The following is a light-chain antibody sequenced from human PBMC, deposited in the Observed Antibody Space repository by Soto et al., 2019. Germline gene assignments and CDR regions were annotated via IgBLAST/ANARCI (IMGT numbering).Light chain of an antibody. CDR3: ASWDDSLSGVL. CDR1: SSNIGSNY. CDR2: RND. Sequence: QSALTQPPSASGTPGQRVTSSCSGSSSNIGSNYVYWYQQFPGTAPKLLIYRNDQRPSGVPDRFSGSKSGTSASLAISGLRSEDEANFYCASWDDSLSGVLFGGGTQLTVL. J-gene: IGLJ7*01. V-gene: IGLV1-47*01.